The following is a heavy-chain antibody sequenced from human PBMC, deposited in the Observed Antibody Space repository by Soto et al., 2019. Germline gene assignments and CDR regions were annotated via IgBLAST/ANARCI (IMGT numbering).Heavy chain of an antibody. CDR3: ARDPSATGTGLYYFDF. D-gene: IGHD1-7*01. CDR1: GFNFSSYW. J-gene: IGHJ4*02. CDR2: IKQDGSGK. V-gene: IGHV3-7*01. Sequence: EVQLVESGGGLVQPGGSLRLSCAASGFNFSSYWMSWVRQAPGKGPEWVANIKQDGSGKYYVDSVKGRFTISRDNAKNSLYLQMNSLRAEDTAVYYCARDPSATGTGLYYFDFWGQGTLVTVS.